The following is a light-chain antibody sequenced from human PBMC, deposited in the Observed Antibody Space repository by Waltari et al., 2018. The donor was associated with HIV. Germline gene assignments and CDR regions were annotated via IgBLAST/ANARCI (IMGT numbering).Light chain of an antibody. CDR3: SSYTPSGTVL. J-gene: IGLJ2*01. Sequence: QSALTQPASVSGSLGQSITIACIGTSSDIGGNDHVSWYQHHPDRAPQLVMRDVNTRPSGSPFRFSGSQSGTTASLTSSGLQAEDEADYYCSSYTPSGTVLFGGGTKVTVL. V-gene: IGLV2-14*01. CDR1: SSDIGGNDH. CDR2: DVN.